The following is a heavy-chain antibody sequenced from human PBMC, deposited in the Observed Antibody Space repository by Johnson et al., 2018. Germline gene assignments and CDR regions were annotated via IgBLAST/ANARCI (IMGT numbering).Heavy chain of an antibody. J-gene: IGHJ1*01. V-gene: IGHV4-59*01. Sequence: QVQLQEAGPGLVKPTVTLSLTCTVSGGSITDYYCSWIRQSPGKGLAWIGYISYSGSHNDNPSLKSTVTMSVDMSKKQFSLKLRSVTAADTAVYYGASGYYSTGYHEYFEVWCQGTLVTVSS. CDR3: ASGYYSTGYHEYFEV. CDR1: GGSITDYY. CDR2: ISYSGSH. D-gene: IGHD3-22*01.